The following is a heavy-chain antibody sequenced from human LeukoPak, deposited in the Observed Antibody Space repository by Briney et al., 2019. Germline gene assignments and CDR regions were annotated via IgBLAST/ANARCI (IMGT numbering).Heavy chain of an antibody. CDR1: GGSFSGYY. J-gene: IGHJ4*02. D-gene: IGHD2-2*01. Sequence: SETLSLTCAVYGGSFSGYYWSWIRQPPGKGLEWIGEINHSGDTNYNPSLKSRVTISVDTSKNQFSLKLSSVTAADTAVYYCAGRRSCTSCYVTFDYWGQGTLVTVSS. V-gene: IGHV4-34*01. CDR2: INHSGDT. CDR3: AGRRSCTSCYVTFDY.